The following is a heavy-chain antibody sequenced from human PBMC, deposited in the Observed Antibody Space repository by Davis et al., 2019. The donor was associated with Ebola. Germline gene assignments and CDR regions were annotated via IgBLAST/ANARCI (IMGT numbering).Heavy chain of an antibody. CDR2: ISSSSSYI. CDR1: GFTFSSYS. D-gene: IGHD1-26*01. CDR3: ARDLIRGSYFE. J-gene: IGHJ4*02. V-gene: IGHV3-21*04. Sequence: GESLKISCAASGFTFSSYSMNWVRQAPGKGLEWVSSISSSSSYIYYADSVKGRFTISRDNAKNSLSLQMNSLRAEDTAVYYCARDLIRGSYFEWGQGTLVTVSS.